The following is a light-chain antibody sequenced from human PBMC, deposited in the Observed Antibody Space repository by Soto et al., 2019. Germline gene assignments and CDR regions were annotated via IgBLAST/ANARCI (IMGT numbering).Light chain of an antibody. CDR1: SGHNSYA. CDR3: QTWGTGPAV. V-gene: IGLV4-69*01. Sequence: QAVVTQSPSASASLGASVKLSCTLSSGHNSYAIAWHQQQPEKGPRYLMNLNSDGSHTKGDGIPDRFSGSSSGAERYLTISSLQSEDEADYYCQTWGTGPAVFGGGTQLTVL. J-gene: IGLJ7*01. CDR2: LNSDGSH.